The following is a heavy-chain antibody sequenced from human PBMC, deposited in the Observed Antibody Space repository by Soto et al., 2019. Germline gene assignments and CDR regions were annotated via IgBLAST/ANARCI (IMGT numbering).Heavy chain of an antibody. D-gene: IGHD2-8*02. CDR1: GGSISSNY. V-gene: IGHV4-59*01. CDR2: IYNRGST. Sequence: QVQLQESGPGLVKPSETLSLSCTVSGGSISSNYWSWIRQPPGKGLEWIGYIYNRGSTSYNPSLKSRVTISADTSKNHFSLKLSSVTAADTAVYYCAQSTGWPGFDFWGQGTLVTVSS. CDR3: AQSTGWPGFDF. J-gene: IGHJ4*02.